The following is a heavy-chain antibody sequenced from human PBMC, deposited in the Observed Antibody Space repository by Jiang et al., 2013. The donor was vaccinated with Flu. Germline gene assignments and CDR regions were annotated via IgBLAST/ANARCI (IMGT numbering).Heavy chain of an antibody. J-gene: IGHJ5*02. CDR1: GGSISSYNYY. CDR3: ARHSRVGVTGTNWFDP. CDR2: IYYTGST. D-gene: IGHD6-19*01. V-gene: IGHV4-39*01. Sequence: LLKPSETLSLSCAVSGGSISSYNYYWGWIRQPPGKGLEWIGSIYYTGSTYYNPSLKSRVNVSVDTSKNQFSLRLNSVTAAETAVYYCARHSRVGVTGTNWFDPWGQGILVTVSS.